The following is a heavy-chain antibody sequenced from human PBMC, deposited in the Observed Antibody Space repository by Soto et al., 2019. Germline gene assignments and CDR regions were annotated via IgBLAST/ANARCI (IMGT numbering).Heavy chain of an antibody. Sequence: ASVKVSCKASGYTFTGYYMHWVRQAPGQGLEWMGWINPNSGGTNYPQKFQGRVTMTRGTSISTAYMELSRLRSDDTAVYYYARLRLSIYYYYYGMDVWGQGTTVTVSS. J-gene: IGHJ6*02. CDR3: ARLRLSIYYYYYGMDV. D-gene: IGHD3-16*02. CDR1: GYTFTGYY. V-gene: IGHV1-2*02. CDR2: INPNSGGT.